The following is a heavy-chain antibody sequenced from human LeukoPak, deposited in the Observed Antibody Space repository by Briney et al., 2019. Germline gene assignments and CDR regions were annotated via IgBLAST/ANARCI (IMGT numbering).Heavy chain of an antibody. CDR2: VSPDGRTT. CDR3: ARDQLL. Sequence: GESLRLSCAASGFTFSSYWMHWVRQTPEKGLVWVSHVSPDGRTTTYADSVKGRFTIFRDNAKSTLYLQMNGLRAEDTAVYYCARDQLLGGQGTLVTVSS. CDR1: GFTFSSYW. V-gene: IGHV3-74*01. D-gene: IGHD1-1*01. J-gene: IGHJ4*02.